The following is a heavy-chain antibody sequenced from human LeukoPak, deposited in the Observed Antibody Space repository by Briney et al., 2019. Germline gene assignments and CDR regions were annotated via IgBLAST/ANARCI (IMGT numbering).Heavy chain of an antibody. V-gene: IGHV1-24*01. Sequence: ASVKVSCKVSGYTLTELSMHWVRQAPGKGLEWMGGFDPEDGETIYAQKFQGRVTMTEDTSTDTAYMELSSLRSEDTAVYYCARNERLTPYDAFDIWGQGTMVTVSS. J-gene: IGHJ3*02. CDR2: FDPEDGET. D-gene: IGHD1-1*01. CDR3: ARNERLTPYDAFDI. CDR1: GYTLTELS.